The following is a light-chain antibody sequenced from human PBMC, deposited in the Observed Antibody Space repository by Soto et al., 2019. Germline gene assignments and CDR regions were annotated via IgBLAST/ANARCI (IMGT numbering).Light chain of an antibody. J-gene: IGKJ1*01. CDR2: GAS. CDR1: QSVSSSY. Sequence: EILLTQSPCTLALSPGERATLSCRASQSVSSSYLAWYQQKPGQAPSLLIYGASSRATGIPDRLSGSGSGTDFTLTISRLEPEDSAVYYCQQYGSSSTFGQGTKVDIK. V-gene: IGKV3-20*01. CDR3: QQYGSSST.